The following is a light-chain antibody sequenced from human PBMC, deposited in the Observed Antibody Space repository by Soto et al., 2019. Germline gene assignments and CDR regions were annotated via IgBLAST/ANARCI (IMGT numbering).Light chain of an antibody. Sequence: QSVLTQPSSVSGTPGQRVSISCSGSSSNIGGNSVNWYQQLPGTAPKLFIYSNNQRPSGVPDRFSGSKSGTSASLAISGLQSEDEADYYCAAWDDSLNGNVFGTGTKVTVL. V-gene: IGLV1-44*01. CDR3: AAWDDSLNGNV. CDR2: SNN. J-gene: IGLJ1*01. CDR1: SSNIGGNS.